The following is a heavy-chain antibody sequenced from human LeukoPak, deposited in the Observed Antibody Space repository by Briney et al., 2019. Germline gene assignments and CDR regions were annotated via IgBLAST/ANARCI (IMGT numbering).Heavy chain of an antibody. V-gene: IGHV1-18*01. CDR3: ARDVPYYDSSGYSPLDAFDI. Sequence: ASVKVSCKASGYTFTSYGISWVRQAPGQGLEWMGSISAYNGNTNYAQKLQGRVTMTTDTSTSTAYMELRSLRSDDTAVYYCARDVPYYDSSGYSPLDAFDIWGQGTMVTVSS. CDR1: GYTFTSYG. J-gene: IGHJ3*02. CDR2: ISAYNGNT. D-gene: IGHD3-22*01.